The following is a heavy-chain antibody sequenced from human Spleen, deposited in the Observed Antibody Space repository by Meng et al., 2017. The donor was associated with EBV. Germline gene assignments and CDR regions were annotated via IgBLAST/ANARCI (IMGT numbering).Heavy chain of an antibody. CDR3: ATTRHSSWFHFPFDY. CDR1: VGFIISSNW. CDR2: IYHSGST. D-gene: IGHD2-2*01. Sequence: VHLPESGPGLVKPSGTLSLPCAVSVGFIISSNWWSWVRQPPGKGLEWIGEIYHSGSTNYNPSLKSRVTISVDESKNQFSLKLSSVTAADTAVYYCATTRHSSWFHFPFDYWGLGTLVTVSS. V-gene: IGHV4-4*02. J-gene: IGHJ4*02.